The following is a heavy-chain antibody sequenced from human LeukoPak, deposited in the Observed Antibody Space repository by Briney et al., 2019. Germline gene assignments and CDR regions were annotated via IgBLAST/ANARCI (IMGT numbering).Heavy chain of an antibody. D-gene: IGHD3-9*01. CDR1: GYTFTSYA. Sequence: GASVKVSCKASGYTFTSYAMHWVRQAPGQRLEWMGWINAGNGNTKYSQKFRGRVTITRDTSASTAYMELSSLRFEDTAVYYCARTPLRYFDWFHDYWGQGTLVTVSS. CDR3: ARTPLRYFDWFHDY. CDR2: INAGNGNT. V-gene: IGHV1-3*01. J-gene: IGHJ4*02.